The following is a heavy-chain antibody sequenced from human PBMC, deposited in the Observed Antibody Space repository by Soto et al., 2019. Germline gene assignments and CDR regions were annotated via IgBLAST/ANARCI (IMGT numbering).Heavy chain of an antibody. Sequence: EVQLVESGGGLVQPGGSLRLSCAASGFTFSSYWMHWVRQAPGKWLVWVSRINSDGSSTSYADSVKGRFTISRDNAKNPLYLQMNSLRAEDTAVYYCARGGSLNWYFDLWGRGTLVTVSS. CDR1: GFTFSSYW. CDR2: INSDGSST. CDR3: ARGGSLNWYFDL. J-gene: IGHJ2*01. D-gene: IGHD1-26*01. V-gene: IGHV3-74*01.